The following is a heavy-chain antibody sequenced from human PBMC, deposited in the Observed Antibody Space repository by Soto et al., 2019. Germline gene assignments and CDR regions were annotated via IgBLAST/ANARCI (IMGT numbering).Heavy chain of an antibody. J-gene: IGHJ4*02. V-gene: IGHV4-61*01. CDR3: ARGGGQLVPGLPDY. Sequence: PSETLSLTCTVSGGSVSNSNYYWSWIRQPPGKGLEWIGYIYYSGSTNYNPSLKSRVTISVDTSKNQFSLKLSSVTAADTAVYYCARGGGQLVPGLPDYWGQGTLVTVSS. CDR1: GGSVSNSNYY. CDR2: IYYSGST. D-gene: IGHD6-13*01.